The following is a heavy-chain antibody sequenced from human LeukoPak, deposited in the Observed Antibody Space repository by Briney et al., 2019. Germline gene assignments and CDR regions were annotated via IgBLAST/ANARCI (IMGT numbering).Heavy chain of an antibody. CDR1: GYTFTSYG. CDR3: ARVPVGATWSDY. CDR2: ISAYNGNT. D-gene: IGHD1-26*01. V-gene: IGHV1-18*01. Sequence: APVKVSCKASGYTFTSYGISWVRQAPGQGLEWMGWISAYNGNTNYAQKLQGRVTMTTDTSTSTAYMELRSLRSDDTAVYYCARVPVGATWSDYWGQGTLVTVSS. J-gene: IGHJ4*02.